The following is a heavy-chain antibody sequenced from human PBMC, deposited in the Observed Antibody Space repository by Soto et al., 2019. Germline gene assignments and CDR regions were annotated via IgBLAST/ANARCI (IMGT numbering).Heavy chain of an antibody. J-gene: IGHJ4*02. CDR3: VRVTTMHLFDS. Sequence: EVQLVESGGDLVQPGESLRLSCAASGFTVSSNYMSWVRQAPGKGLEWVSVIYMDGGTNYADSVKGRFTISRDNSKNTLFLQMNSLTAEDTAMYYCVRVTTMHLFDSWGQGTLVTVSS. CDR1: GFTVSSNY. CDR2: IYMDGGT. V-gene: IGHV3-66*01. D-gene: IGHD5-18*01.